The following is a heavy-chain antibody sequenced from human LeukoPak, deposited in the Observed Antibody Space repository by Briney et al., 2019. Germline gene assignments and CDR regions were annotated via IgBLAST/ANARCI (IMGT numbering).Heavy chain of an antibody. CDR3: ALLAYCGGDCSSWFDP. CDR1: GYTFTGYY. Sequence: ASVKVSCKASGYTFTGYYMHWVRQAPGQGLEWMGWINPNSGGTNYAQKFQGRVTMTRDTSISTAYMELSRLRSDDTAVYYYALLAYCGGDCSSWFDPWGQGTLVTVSS. D-gene: IGHD2-21*02. J-gene: IGHJ5*02. V-gene: IGHV1-2*02. CDR2: INPNSGGT.